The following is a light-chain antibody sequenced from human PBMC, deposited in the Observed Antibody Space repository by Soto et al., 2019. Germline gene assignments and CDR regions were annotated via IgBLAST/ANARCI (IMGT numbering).Light chain of an antibody. V-gene: IGLV1-44*01. CDR3: AAWDDSLNGV. CDR1: SCNIGSNT. CDR2: SNN. J-gene: IGLJ3*02. Sequence: QSALTQPPSASGTPGQRVTISCSGSSCNIGSNTVNWYQQLPGTAPKLLIYSNNQRPSGVPHRFSGSKSGTSASLAISGLQAEDEADYYCAAWDDSLNGVFGGGTKLTVL.